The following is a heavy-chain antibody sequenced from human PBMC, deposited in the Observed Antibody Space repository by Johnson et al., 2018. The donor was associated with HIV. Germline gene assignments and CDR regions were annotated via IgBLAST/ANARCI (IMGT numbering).Heavy chain of an antibody. CDR1: GFTFDDYG. J-gene: IGHJ3*02. V-gene: IGHV3-20*04. CDR3: ARGRHSSGYYTAAFDI. Sequence: EVQLVESGGGVVRPGGSLRLSCAASGFTFDDYGMSWVRQAPGKGLEWVSGINWNGGSTGSVDSVQGRFTISRDSAKNSLYLQMNSLRAEDTALYYCARGRHSSGYYTAAFDIWGQGTMVTVSS. CDR2: INWNGGST. D-gene: IGHD3-22*01.